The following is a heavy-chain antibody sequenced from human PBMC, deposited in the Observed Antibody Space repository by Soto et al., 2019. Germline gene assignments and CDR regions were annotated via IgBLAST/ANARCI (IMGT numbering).Heavy chain of an antibody. J-gene: IGHJ4*02. CDR2: IYYSGST. V-gene: IGHV4-31*03. CDR3: ASLKGFGELFFDY. Sequence: QVQLQESGPGLVKPSQTLSLTCTVSGGSISSGGYYWSWIRQHPGKGLGWIGYIYYSGSTYYNESLESRVTISVDTSKNQFSLKLGSVTAADTAVYYCASLKGFGELFFDYWGQGTLVTVSS. CDR1: GGSISSGGYY. D-gene: IGHD3-10*01.